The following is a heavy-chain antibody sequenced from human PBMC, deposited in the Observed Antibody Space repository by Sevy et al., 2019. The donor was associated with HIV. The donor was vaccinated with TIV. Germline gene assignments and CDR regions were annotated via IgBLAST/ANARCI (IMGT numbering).Heavy chain of an antibody. CDR3: ARVDQGGLQYAFDI. V-gene: IGHV3-48*03. CDR1: GFTFSSYE. Sequence: GGSLRLSCAASGFTFSSYEMNWVRQAPGKGLEWVSYISSSGSTIYYADSVKGRFTISRDNAKNSLYLQMNSLRAEDTAVYYCARVDQGGLQYAFDIWGQGTMVTVSS. D-gene: IGHD3-16*01. CDR2: ISSSGSTI. J-gene: IGHJ3*02.